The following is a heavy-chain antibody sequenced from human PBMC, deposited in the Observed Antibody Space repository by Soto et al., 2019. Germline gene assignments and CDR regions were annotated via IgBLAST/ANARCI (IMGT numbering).Heavy chain of an antibody. D-gene: IGHD3-3*01. J-gene: IGHJ5*02. CDR3: ARGTDYDLRSGYEVWLDP. V-gene: IGHV1-18*01. Sequence: GASVKVSCKASGYTFTSYGISWVRQAPGQGLEWMGWISAYNGNTNYAQKLQGRVTMTTDTSTSTAYMELRSLRSDDTAVYYCARGTDYDLRSGYEVWLDPWGQGTLVTVSS. CDR2: ISAYNGNT. CDR1: GYTFTSYG.